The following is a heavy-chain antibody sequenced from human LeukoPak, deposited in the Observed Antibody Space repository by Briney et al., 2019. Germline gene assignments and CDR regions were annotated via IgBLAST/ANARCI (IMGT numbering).Heavy chain of an antibody. D-gene: IGHD1-26*01. J-gene: IGHJ4*02. V-gene: IGHV1-2*02. CDR1: GYTFTGYY. CDR2: INPNSGGT. CDR3: ARGCSGSAEDYFDY. Sequence: ASVKASCKASGYTFTGYYMHWVRQAPGQGLEWMGWINPNSGGTNYAQKFQGRVTMTRDTSISTAYMELSRLRSDDTAVYYCARGCSGSAEDYFDYWGQGTLVTVSS.